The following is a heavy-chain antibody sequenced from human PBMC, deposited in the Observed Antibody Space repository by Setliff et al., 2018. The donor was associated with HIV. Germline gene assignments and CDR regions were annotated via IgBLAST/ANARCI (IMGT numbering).Heavy chain of an antibody. Sequence: ASVKVSCKASGDIFTSYYMHWVRQAPGQGPEWMGVINPSGVSGYALKFHDRVTMTRDTSITTLYMELSSLTSEDTAVYYCARGKGVGGVIITGGLDVWGQGTTVTSP. CDR2: INPSGVS. CDR3: ARGKGVGGVIITGGLDV. D-gene: IGHD3-10*01. V-gene: IGHV1-46*01. CDR1: GDIFTSYY. J-gene: IGHJ6*02.